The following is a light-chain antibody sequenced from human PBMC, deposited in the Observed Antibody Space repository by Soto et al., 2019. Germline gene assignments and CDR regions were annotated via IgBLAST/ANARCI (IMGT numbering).Light chain of an antibody. Sequence: QPVLTQPPSASGSPGQSVTFSCTGTSSDVGGYNYVSWYQHHPGKAPKLMIYEVSQRPSGVPDRFSGSKSGNTASLTVSGLQAEDEADYYCSSYAGSNNYVFGTGTKLTVL. CDR2: EVS. CDR1: SSDVGGYNY. V-gene: IGLV2-8*01. J-gene: IGLJ1*01. CDR3: SSYAGSNNYV.